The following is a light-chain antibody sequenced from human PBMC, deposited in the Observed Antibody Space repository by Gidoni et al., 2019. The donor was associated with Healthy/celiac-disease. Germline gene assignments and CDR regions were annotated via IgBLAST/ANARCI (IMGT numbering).Light chain of an antibody. V-gene: IGLV1-40*01. J-gene: IGLJ2*01. CDR1: SSNIGAGYD. CDR2: GNS. CDR3: QSYDSSLSGSGV. Sequence: QSVLTQPPSVSEAPGQRVTISCTGSSSNIGAGYDVHWYQQLLGTAPKLLIYGNSNRPSGVPDRFSGSKSGTSASLAITGLQAEDEADYYCQSYDSSLSGSGVFGGGTKLTVL.